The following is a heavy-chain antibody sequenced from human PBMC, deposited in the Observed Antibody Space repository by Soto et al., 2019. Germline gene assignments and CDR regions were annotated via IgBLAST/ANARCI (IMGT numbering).Heavy chain of an antibody. Sequence: GGSLSLSCAASGFTFSSYSMNWVRQAPGKGLEWVSSISSSSSYIYYADSVKGRFTISRDNAKNSLYLQMNSLRAEDTAVYYCARSLKQPPPLVDYWGQGTLVTVSS. V-gene: IGHV3-21*01. CDR1: GFTFSSYS. CDR3: ARSLKQPPPLVDY. J-gene: IGHJ4*02. D-gene: IGHD6-13*01. CDR2: ISSSSSYI.